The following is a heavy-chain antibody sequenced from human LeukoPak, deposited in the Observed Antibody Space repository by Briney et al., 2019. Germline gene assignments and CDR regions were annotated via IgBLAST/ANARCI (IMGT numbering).Heavy chain of an antibody. CDR3: ARTKPQQFDILS. CDR2: ISGSGGST. D-gene: IGHD3-9*01. J-gene: IGHJ4*02. CDR1: GFTFSSYD. V-gene: IGHV3-23*01. Sequence: GGSLRLSCAASGFTFSSYDMNWVRQAPGKGLEWVSGISGSGGSTYSVDSVKGRFTVSRDNSKNTLYLQMNSLRAEDTAVYYCARTKPQQFDILSWGQGTLVTVSS.